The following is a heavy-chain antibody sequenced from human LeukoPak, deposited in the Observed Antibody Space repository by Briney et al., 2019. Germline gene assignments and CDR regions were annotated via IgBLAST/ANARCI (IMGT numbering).Heavy chain of an antibody. Sequence: KAGGSLRLSCAASGFTFSTYDMNWVRQAPGKGLEWVSSISTSSSYIYYAQSVRGRFTISRDNAKNSLYLQMNSLRAEDTAVYYCARSLLAHNYFDPWGQGTLVTVSS. J-gene: IGHJ5*02. D-gene: IGHD2-21*02. CDR2: ISTSSSYI. CDR1: GFTFSTYD. V-gene: IGHV3-21*01. CDR3: ARSLLAHNYFDP.